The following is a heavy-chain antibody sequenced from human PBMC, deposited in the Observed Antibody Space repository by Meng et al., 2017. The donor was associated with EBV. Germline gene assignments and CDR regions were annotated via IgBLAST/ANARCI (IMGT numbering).Heavy chain of an antibody. CDR1: GDTFVTYS. Sequence: QVKMGQSGAELREPGGSGTVSCKASGDTFVTYSITRVRQAPGHGLEWRGWISTYSGDKKYAQKFQGRVTLTADTSTTTAYMELRSLVSDDSSVYYCVRDDGYCSTTDCGANWFDPWGQGTLVTVSS. J-gene: IGHJ5*02. CDR2: ISTYSGDK. CDR3: VRDDGYCSTTDCGANWFDP. V-gene: IGHV1-18*01. D-gene: IGHD5-24*01.